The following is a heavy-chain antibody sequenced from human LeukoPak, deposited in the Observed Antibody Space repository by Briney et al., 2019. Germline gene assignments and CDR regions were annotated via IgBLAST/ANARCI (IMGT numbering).Heavy chain of an antibody. CDR3: AREGAAAGTGFDY. Sequence: SQTLSLTCAVSGGSISSGGYSWSWIRQPPGKGLEWIGYIYHSGSTYYNPSLKSRVTISVDRSKNQFSLKLSSVTAADTAVYYCAREGAAAGTGFDYWGQGTLVTVS. CDR2: IYHSGST. V-gene: IGHV4-30-2*01. CDR1: GGSISSGGYS. D-gene: IGHD6-13*01. J-gene: IGHJ4*02.